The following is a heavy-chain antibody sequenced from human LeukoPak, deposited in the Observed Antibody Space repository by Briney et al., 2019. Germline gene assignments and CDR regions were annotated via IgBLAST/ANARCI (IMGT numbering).Heavy chain of an antibody. Sequence: SVKVSSKPSGGTFSSYAISWVRQAPGQGLEWMGRIIPIFGTANYAQKFQGRVTITTNESTGPAYMELSSLSAEDTAVYYCASGYSYGSFDYWGQGTLVTVSS. D-gene: IGHD5-18*01. V-gene: IGHV1-69*05. CDR2: IIPIFGTA. J-gene: IGHJ4*02. CDR3: ASGYSYGSFDY. CDR1: GGTFSSYA.